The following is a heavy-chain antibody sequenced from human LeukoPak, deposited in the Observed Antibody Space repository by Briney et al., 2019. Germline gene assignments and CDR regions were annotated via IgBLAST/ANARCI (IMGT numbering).Heavy chain of an antibody. V-gene: IGHV4-39*07. Sequence: SETLSLTCTVSGDSISSYSYYWGWIRQPPGKGLEWIGNIYYSGSTYYNPSLKSRVTISVDTSKNQFSLKLSSVTAADTAVYYCARGRVSSSTWYSTYYYFFYMDFWGKGTTVTVSS. D-gene: IGHD4-11*01. CDR2: IYYSGST. J-gene: IGHJ6*03. CDR3: ARGRVSSSTWYSTYYYFFYMDF. CDR1: GDSISSYSYY.